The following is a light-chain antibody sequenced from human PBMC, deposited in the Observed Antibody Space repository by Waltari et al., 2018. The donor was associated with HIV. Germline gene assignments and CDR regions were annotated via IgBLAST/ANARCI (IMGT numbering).Light chain of an antibody. CDR2: GAS. CDR3: QQYNNWPPNYT. J-gene: IGKJ2*01. CDR1: QSVSNN. V-gene: IGKV3D-15*01. Sequence: EIVMTQSPATLSVSPVERATLSCRASQSVSNNLAWYQHKPGQAPRLLIYGASTRATGIPARFSGSGSGTEFTLSISSLQSEDFAVYYCQQYNNWPPNYTFGQGTKLEIK.